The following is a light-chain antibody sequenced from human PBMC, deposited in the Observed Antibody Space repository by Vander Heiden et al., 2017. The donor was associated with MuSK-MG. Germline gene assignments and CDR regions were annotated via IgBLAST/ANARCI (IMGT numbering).Light chain of an antibody. CDR2: DAS. CDR1: QDISNY. V-gene: IGKV1-33*01. CDR3: QQDDNLPRT. J-gene: IGKJ4*01. Sequence: DIQMTQSPSSLSASVGDRVTITCQASQDISNYLNWYQQKPGKAPKLLIYDASNLETGVPSRFSGSGSGTDFTFTISSLQPEDIATYYCQQDDNLPRTFGGGTKVEIK.